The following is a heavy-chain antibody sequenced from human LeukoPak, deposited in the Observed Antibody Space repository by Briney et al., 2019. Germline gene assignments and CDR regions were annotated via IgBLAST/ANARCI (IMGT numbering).Heavy chain of an antibody. CDR2: ISSSSSYI. J-gene: IGHJ4*02. D-gene: IGHD4-17*01. Sequence: PGGSLRLSCAASGFTFSSYSMNWVRQAPGKGLEWVSSISSSSSYIYYADSVKGRFTISRDNSKNTLYLQMNSLRAEDTAVYYCARGVSHYGDYVDVDYWGQGTLVTVSS. CDR1: GFTFSSYS. CDR3: ARGVSHYGDYVDVDY. V-gene: IGHV3-21*01.